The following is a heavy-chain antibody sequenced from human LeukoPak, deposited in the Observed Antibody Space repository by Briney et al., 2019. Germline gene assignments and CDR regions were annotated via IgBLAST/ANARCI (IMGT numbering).Heavy chain of an antibody. CDR3: AREINRREANWFDP. Sequence: KPSETLSLTCTVSGGSISSSSYYWGWIRQPPGKGLEWIGSIYYSGSTYYNPSLKSRVTISVDTSKNQFSLKLSSVTAADTAVYYCAREINRREANWFDPWGQGTLVTVSS. D-gene: IGHD1-26*01. J-gene: IGHJ5*02. CDR2: IYYSGST. CDR1: GGSISSSSYY. V-gene: IGHV4-39*07.